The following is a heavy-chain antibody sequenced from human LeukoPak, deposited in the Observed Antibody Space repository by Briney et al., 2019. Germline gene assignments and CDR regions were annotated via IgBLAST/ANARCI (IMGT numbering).Heavy chain of an antibody. CDR3: ARVVHPYDYESSGLAYDAFDI. J-gene: IGHJ3*02. V-gene: IGHV7-4-1*02. Sequence: ASVKVSCKASGYTFTSYSMNWVRQAPGQGLEWLGWINTNTGNPTYAQGFTGRFVFSLDTSVNTAYLQISSLKAEDTAVYYCARVVHPYDYESSGLAYDAFDIWGQGTMVTVSS. CDR2: INTNTGNP. D-gene: IGHD3-22*01. CDR1: GYTFTSYS.